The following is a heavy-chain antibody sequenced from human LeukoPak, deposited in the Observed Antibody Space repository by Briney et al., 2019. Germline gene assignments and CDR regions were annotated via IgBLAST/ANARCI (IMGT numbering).Heavy chain of an antibody. CDR2: ISYDGSNK. D-gene: IGHD6-25*01. J-gene: IGHJ6*02. CDR3: AKDKADSSGYYYYGMDV. Sequence: GRSLRLSCAASGFTFSSYGMPWVRQAPGKGLEWVAVISYDGSNKYYADSVKGRFTISRDNSKNTLYLQMNSLRAEDTAVYYCAKDKADSSGYYYYGMDVWGQGTTVTVSS. V-gene: IGHV3-30*18. CDR1: GFTFSSYG.